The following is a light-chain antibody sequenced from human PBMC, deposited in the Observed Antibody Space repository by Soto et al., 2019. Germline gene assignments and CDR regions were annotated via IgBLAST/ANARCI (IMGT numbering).Light chain of an antibody. J-gene: IGKJ1*01. CDR1: QSVSSY. CDR3: QQYGSSPT. CDR2: GAS. V-gene: IGKV3-20*01. Sequence: ETVLTQSKVTVSFSALERGTISCRASQSVSSYLARYQQKPGQAPRLLIYGASSRATGIPDRFSGSGSGTDFTLTISRLEPEDFAVYYCQQYGSSPTFGQGTKVDI.